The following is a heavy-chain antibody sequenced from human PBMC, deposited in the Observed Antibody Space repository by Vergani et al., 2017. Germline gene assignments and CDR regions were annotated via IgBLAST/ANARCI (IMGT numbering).Heavy chain of an antibody. V-gene: IGHV3-48*01. CDR1: GFTFSSYS. D-gene: IGHD2-2*01. CDR2: ISSSSSTI. CDR3: ARDGDGTLYCSSTSCRWGYYYYYGMDV. Sequence: EVQLVESGGGLVQPGGSLRLSCAASGFTFSSYSMNWVRQAPGKGLEWVSYISSSSSTIYYADSVKGRFTISRDNAKNSLYQMNSLRAEDTAVYYCARDGDGTLYCSSTSCRWGYYYYYGMDVWGQGTTVTVSS. J-gene: IGHJ6*02.